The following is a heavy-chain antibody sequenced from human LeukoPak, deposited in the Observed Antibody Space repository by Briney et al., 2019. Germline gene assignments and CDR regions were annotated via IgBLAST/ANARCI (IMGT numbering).Heavy chain of an antibody. D-gene: IGHD2-8*01. CDR2: ISYSGST. V-gene: IGHV4-39*07. CDR1: AGSISSSSYY. CDR3: ARDIVLMMYEDYFDY. Sequence: PSETLSLTCTVSAGSISSSSYYWGWIRQPPAKGLEWIGSISYSGSTYYNPSLKSRVSISVDTSKNQFSLNLSSVTAADTAMYYCARDIVLMMYEDYFDYWGQGTLVTVSS. J-gene: IGHJ4*02.